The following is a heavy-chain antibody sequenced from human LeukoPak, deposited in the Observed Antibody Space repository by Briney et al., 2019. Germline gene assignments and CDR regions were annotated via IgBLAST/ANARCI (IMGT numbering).Heavy chain of an antibody. Sequence: GGSLRLSCAASGFTFSSYSMNWVRQAPGKGLEWVSSISSSGSYIYYADSVKGRFTISRDNAKNSLCLQMNSLRAEDTAVYYCARDLVDYWGQGTLVTVSS. V-gene: IGHV3-21*01. CDR1: GFTFSSYS. CDR2: ISSSGSYI. J-gene: IGHJ4*02. CDR3: ARDLVDY. D-gene: IGHD2-2*01.